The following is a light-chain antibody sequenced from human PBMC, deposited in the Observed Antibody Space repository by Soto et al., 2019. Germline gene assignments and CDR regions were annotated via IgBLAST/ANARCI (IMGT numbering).Light chain of an antibody. Sequence: DIQMTQSPPTLPAFVGDTVTITCRASQSVSRWLAWYQQKPRTAPNLLIYDASSLASEVPSRFSGSGSGTKFTLTIRRLQPDDFATYYCQEYISFPKTFGQGTKVEMK. CDR3: QEYISFPKT. J-gene: IGKJ1*01. CDR2: DAS. CDR1: QSVSRW. V-gene: IGKV1-5*01.